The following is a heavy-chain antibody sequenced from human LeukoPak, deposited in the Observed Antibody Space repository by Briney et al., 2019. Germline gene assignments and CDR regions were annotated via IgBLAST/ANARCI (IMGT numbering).Heavy chain of an antibody. J-gene: IGHJ6*02. D-gene: IGHD2-2*01. CDR3: AKDIFPAAMGPDYYYYYGMDV. CDR1: GFTFSSYA. Sequence: GGSLRLSCAASGFTFSSYAMSWVRQAPGKGLEWVSAISGSGGSTYYADSVKGRFTISRDNSKNTLYLQMNSPRAEDTAVYYCAKDIFPAAMGPDYYYYYGMDVWGQGTTVTVSS. V-gene: IGHV3-23*01. CDR2: ISGSGGST.